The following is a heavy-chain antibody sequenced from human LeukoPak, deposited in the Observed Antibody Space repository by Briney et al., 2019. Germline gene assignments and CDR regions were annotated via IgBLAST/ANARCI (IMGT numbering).Heavy chain of an antibody. D-gene: IGHD3-22*01. CDR2: IYYSGST. CDR3: ARDSTGHVMIGREIRFDY. V-gene: IGHV4-59*01. J-gene: IGHJ4*02. Sequence: SETLSLTCTVSGGSISSYYWSWIRQPPGKGLEWIGYIYYSGSTNYNPSLKSRVAISVDTSKNQFSLKLSSVTAADTAVYYCARDSTGHVMIGREIRFDYWGQGTLVTVSS. CDR1: GGSISSYY.